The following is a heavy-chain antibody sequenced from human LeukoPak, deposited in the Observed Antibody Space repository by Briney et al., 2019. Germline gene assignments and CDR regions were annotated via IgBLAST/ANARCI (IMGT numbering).Heavy chain of an antibody. Sequence: PSETLSLTCTVSGGSISSYYWNWIRKPPGKGLEWIGYIYYSGSTNYNPSLKSRVTISVDTSKNQFSLKLSFVTAADTAVYYCARASIAARNDAFDIWGQGTMVTVSS. CDR1: GGSISSYY. CDR3: ARASIAARNDAFDI. D-gene: IGHD6-6*01. J-gene: IGHJ3*02. CDR2: IYYSGST. V-gene: IGHV4-59*01.